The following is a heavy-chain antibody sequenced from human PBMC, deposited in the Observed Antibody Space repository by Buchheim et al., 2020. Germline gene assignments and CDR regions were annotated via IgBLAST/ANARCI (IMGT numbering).Heavy chain of an antibody. D-gene: IGHD3-9*01. J-gene: IGHJ4*02. CDR1: GFTFSSYS. Sequence: EVQLVESGGGLVKPGGSLRLSCAASGFTFSSYSMNWVRQAPGKGLEWVSSISSSSSYIYYADSVKSRLTITRDNAKNSLYLQMNSLRAEDTAVYYCARDSLRYFDWLPLDYWGQGTL. V-gene: IGHV3-21*01. CDR2: ISSSSSYI. CDR3: ARDSLRYFDWLPLDY.